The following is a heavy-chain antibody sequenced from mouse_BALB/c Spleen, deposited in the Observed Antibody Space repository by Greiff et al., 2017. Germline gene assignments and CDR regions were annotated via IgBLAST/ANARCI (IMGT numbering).Heavy chain of an antibody. J-gene: IGHJ2*01. CDR1: GFTFSSYG. Sequence: EVQRVESGGGLVQPGGSLKLSCAASGFTFSSYGMSWVRQTPDKRLELVATINSNGGSTYYPDSVKGRFTISRDNAKNTLYLQMSSLKSEDTAMYYCARGLRSLDYWGQGTTLTVSS. CDR2: INSNGGST. V-gene: IGHV5-6-3*01. D-gene: IGHD1-1*01. CDR3: ARGLRSLDY.